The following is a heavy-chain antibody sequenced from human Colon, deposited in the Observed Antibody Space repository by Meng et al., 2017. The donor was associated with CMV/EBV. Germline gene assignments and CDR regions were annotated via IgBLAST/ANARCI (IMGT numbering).Heavy chain of an antibody. J-gene: IGHJ6*02. V-gene: IGHV3-23*01. CDR1: GFTFSSYA. Sequence: SCAASGFTFSSYAMSWVRQAPGKGLEWVSAISGSGGSTYYADSVKGRFTISRDNSKNTLYLQMNSLRAEDTAVYYCARGASFWSGPYGMDVWGQGTTVTVSS. CDR2: ISGSGGST. D-gene: IGHD3-3*01. CDR3: ARGASFWSGPYGMDV.